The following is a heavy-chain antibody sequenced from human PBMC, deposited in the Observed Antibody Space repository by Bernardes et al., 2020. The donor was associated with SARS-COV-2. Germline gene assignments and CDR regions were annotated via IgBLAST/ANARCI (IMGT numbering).Heavy chain of an antibody. D-gene: IGHD2-15*01. V-gene: IGHV3-21*01. CDR1: GFTFSTYS. CDR3: ARVPSGYCNGGSCPGLFDY. Sequence: GGSLRLSCAVSGFTFSTYSMNWVRQAPGKGLEWVSSISTTSSYIFYADSVKGRFTISRDNAKNSLYLQMHSLRAEDTAVYYCARVPSGYCNGGSCPGLFDYWDQGTLVSVSS. CDR2: ISTTSSYI. J-gene: IGHJ4*02.